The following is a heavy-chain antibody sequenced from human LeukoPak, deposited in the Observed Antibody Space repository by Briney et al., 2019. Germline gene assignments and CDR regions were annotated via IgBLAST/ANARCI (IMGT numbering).Heavy chain of an antibody. CDR1: GFTFSSYA. CDR3: ARRVGSGSQSRGSLDY. D-gene: IGHD3-10*01. V-gene: IGHV3-30-3*01. Sequence: PGGSLRLSCAASGFTFSSYAMHWVRQAPGKGLEWVAVISYDGSNKYYADSVKGRFTISRDNSKNTLYLQMNSLRAEDTAVYYCARRVGSGSQSRGSLDYWGQGTLVTVSS. CDR2: ISYDGSNK. J-gene: IGHJ4*02.